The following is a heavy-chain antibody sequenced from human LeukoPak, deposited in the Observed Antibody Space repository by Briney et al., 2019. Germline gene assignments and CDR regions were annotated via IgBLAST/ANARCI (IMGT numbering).Heavy chain of an antibody. J-gene: IGHJ4*02. V-gene: IGHV4-4*07. Sequence: PSETLSLTCTVSGGSISSYYWSWIRQPAGKGLEWIGRIYTTGGTNYNPSLKSRVTMSVGTSKNQFSLRLSSVTAADTAVYYCARGQWLDKFDYWGQGTLVTVSS. D-gene: IGHD6-19*01. CDR3: ARGQWLDKFDY. CDR2: IYTTGGT. CDR1: GGSISSYY.